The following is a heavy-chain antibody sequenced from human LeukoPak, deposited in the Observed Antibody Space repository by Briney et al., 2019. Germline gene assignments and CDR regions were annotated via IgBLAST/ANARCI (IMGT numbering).Heavy chain of an antibody. D-gene: IGHD5-12*01. CDR2: TYYNSKWYT. V-gene: IGHV6-1*01. Sequence: SQTLSLTCAISGDSVSTASNAWYWIRQSPSRGLEWLGRTYYNSKWYTDYAVSVSGRTTINPDTSRNQLSLQLSFVTPEDTAVYYCVRTSGYAPDDAFDIWGQGTMVTVSS. CDR1: GDSVSTASNA. J-gene: IGHJ3*02. CDR3: VRTSGYAPDDAFDI.